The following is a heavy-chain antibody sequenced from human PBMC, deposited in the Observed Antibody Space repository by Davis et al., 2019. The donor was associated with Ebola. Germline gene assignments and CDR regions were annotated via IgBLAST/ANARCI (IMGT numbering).Heavy chain of an antibody. CDR3: ARDLLVGAPDYFDY. CDR1: GFTFDDYA. V-gene: IGHV3-30-3*01. J-gene: IGHJ4*02. D-gene: IGHD2-8*02. Sequence: GESLKISCAASGFTFDDYAMHWVRQAPGKGLEWVAVISYDGTIKDYADSVKGRFTISRDTSKNTLYLQMDSLRAEDTAVYYCARDLLVGAPDYFDYWGQGTLVTLSS. CDR2: ISYDGTIK.